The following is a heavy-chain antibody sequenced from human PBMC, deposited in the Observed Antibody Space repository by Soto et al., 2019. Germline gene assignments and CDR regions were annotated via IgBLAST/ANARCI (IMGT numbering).Heavy chain of an antibody. Sequence: PGGSLRLSCAASGFTFSSYGMHWVRQAPGKGLEWVAVIWYDGSNKYYADSVKGRFTISRDNSKNTLYLQMNSLRAEDTAVYYCARGSGPRLVRYYMDVWGKGTTVTVSS. CDR2: IWYDGSNK. D-gene: IGHD6-6*01. CDR3: ARGSGPRLVRYYMDV. J-gene: IGHJ6*03. V-gene: IGHV3-33*01. CDR1: GFTFSSYG.